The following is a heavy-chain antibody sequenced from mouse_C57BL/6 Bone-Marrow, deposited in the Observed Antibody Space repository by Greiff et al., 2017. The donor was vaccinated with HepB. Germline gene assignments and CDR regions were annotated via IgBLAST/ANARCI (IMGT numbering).Heavy chain of an antibody. CDR3: TRSEDGYYFYYAMDY. J-gene: IGHJ4*01. CDR2: IDPETGGT. Sequence: VQLVESGAELVRPGASVTLSCKASGYTFTDYEMHCVKQTPVHGLEWIGAIDPETGGTAYNQKFKGKAILTADKSSSTAYMELRSLTSEDSAVYYCTRSEDGYYFYYAMDYWGQGTSVTVSS. V-gene: IGHV1-15*01. CDR1: GYTFTDYE. D-gene: IGHD2-3*01.